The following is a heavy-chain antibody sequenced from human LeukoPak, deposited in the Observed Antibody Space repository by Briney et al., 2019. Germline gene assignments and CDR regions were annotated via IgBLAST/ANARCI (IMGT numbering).Heavy chain of an antibody. D-gene: IGHD2-2*01. V-gene: IGHV4-34*01. CDR1: GGSLSGYY. CDR2: INHSGST. Sequence: PSETLSLTCAVYGGSLSGYYWSWIRQPPGKGLEWIGEINHSGSTNYNPSLKSRVTISVDTSKNQFSLKLSSVTAADTAVYYCARGGYDLDPWGQGTLVTVSS. CDR3: ARGGYDLDP. J-gene: IGHJ5*02.